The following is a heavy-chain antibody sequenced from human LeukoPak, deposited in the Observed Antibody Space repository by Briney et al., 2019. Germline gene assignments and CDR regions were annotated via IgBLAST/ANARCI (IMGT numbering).Heavy chain of an antibody. CDR3: AKDLYGGNRYFAL. CDR2: ICYDETNK. Sequence: GACLSLSRAASGFTFSRYGMQWASPAPGKGREWEAVICYDETNKYYADSVKGRFTISRDNSKNTLYLQMNSLIAEDTAVYYCAKDLYGGNRYFALWGRGTLVTVSS. CDR1: GFTFSRYG. D-gene: IGHD4-23*01. J-gene: IGHJ2*01. V-gene: IGHV3-33*06.